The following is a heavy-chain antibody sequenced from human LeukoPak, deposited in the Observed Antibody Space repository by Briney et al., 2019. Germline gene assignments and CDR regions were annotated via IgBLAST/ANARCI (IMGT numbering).Heavy chain of an antibody. V-gene: IGHV4-39*01. J-gene: IGHJ5*02. Sequence: PSETLSLTCTVSGGSISSSSYYWGWIRQPPGKGLEWIGSIYYSGSTYYNPSLKSRATISVDTSKNQFSLKLSSVTAADTAVYYCARSCSSTSCSYIWGPWGQGTLVTVSS. CDR2: IYYSGST. D-gene: IGHD2-2*01. CDR1: GGSISSSSYY. CDR3: ARSCSSTSCSYIWGP.